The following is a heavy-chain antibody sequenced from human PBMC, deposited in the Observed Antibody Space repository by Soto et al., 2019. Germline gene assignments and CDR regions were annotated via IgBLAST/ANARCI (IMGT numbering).Heavy chain of an antibody. CDR1: GYTFTDYY. CDR2: INPNSGGT. V-gene: IGHV1-2*04. Sequence: QVQLVQSGAEVKKPGASMNVSCKASGYTFTDYYIHWVRQAPGQGLDWMGWINPNSGGTLYAQKFEGWVTMTRDTSISTAYMALSRLRSNDTAVYYCARGGGDSSGFDYWGQGTLVTASS. D-gene: IGHD3-22*01. J-gene: IGHJ4*02. CDR3: ARGGGDSSGFDY.